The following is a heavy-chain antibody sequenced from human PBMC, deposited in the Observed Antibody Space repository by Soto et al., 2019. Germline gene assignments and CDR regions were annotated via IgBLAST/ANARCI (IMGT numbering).Heavy chain of an antibody. CDR3: ARGHLPGGNTFYYDY. Sequence: QVQLQQWGAGLLKPSETLSLTCTVYGGSFSGNYWSWIRQPPGMGLEWIGEISHSGSTNYNPSLKSRVTISVDTSKNQFSLTLSSVTAADTAMYYCARGHLPGGNTFYYDYWGQGTLVTVSS. J-gene: IGHJ4*02. V-gene: IGHV4-34*01. D-gene: IGHD2-15*01. CDR1: GGSFSGNY. CDR2: ISHSGST.